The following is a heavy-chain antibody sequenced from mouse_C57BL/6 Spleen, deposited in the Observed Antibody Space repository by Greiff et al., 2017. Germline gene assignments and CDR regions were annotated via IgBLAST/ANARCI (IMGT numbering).Heavy chain of an antibody. CDR3: ARSVYYGSSGYCDV. CDR2: IYPGNGDT. Sequence: QVQLQQSGAELVRPGASVKMSCKASGYTFTSYNMHWVKQTPRQGLEWIGAIYPGNGDTSYNQKFKGKATLTVDNSSSTAYMQLSGLTSEDSAVYFGARSVYYGSSGYCDVWGTGTTVTVSS. J-gene: IGHJ1*03. CDR1: GYTFTSYN. V-gene: IGHV1-12*01. D-gene: IGHD1-1*01.